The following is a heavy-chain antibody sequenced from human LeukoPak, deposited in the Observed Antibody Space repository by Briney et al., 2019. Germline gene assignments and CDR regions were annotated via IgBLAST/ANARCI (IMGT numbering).Heavy chain of an antibody. D-gene: IGHD7-27*01. V-gene: IGHV1-69*13. J-gene: IGHJ4*02. Sequence: SVKVPCKASGGTFSSYAISWVRQAPGQGLEWMGGIIPIFGTANYAQKFQGRVTITADESTNTAYMELTNLRSEDTAVYYCARAPRSWGFDYWGQGTLVTVSS. CDR2: IIPIFGTA. CDR3: ARAPRSWGFDY. CDR1: GGTFSSYA.